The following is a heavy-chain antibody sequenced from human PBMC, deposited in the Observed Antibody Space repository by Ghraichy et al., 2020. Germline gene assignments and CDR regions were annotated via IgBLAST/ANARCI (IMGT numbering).Heavy chain of an antibody. D-gene: IGHD6-19*01. CDR2: IYYSGST. CDR1: GGSVSSGSYY. J-gene: IGHJ4*02. CDR3: ARYSSGWYSVVDY. V-gene: IGHV4-61*01. Sequence: ETLSLTCTVSGGSVSSGSYYWSWIRQPPGKGLEWIGYIYYSGSTNYNPSLKSRVTISVDTSKNQFSLKLSSVTAADTAVYYCARYSSGWYSVVDYWGQGTLVTVSS.